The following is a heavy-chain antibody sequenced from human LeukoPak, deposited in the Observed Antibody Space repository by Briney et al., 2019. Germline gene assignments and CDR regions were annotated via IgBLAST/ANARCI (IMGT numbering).Heavy chain of an antibody. CDR3: ARDSTRGYFDY. J-gene: IGHJ4*02. Sequence: SVKVSCKASGGTFSSYAISWVRQAPGQGLEWMGRIIPILGIANYAQKFQGRVTITADKSTSTAYMELSSLRSEDTAVYYCARDSTRGYFDYWGRGTLVTVSS. CDR1: GGTFSSYA. D-gene: IGHD1-1*01. V-gene: IGHV1-69*04. CDR2: IIPILGIA.